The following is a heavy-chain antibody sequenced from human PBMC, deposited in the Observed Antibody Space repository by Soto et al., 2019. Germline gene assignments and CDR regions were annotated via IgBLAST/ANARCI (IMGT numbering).Heavy chain of an antibody. Sequence: SETLSLTCAVYGGSFSGYYWSWIRQPPGKGLEWIGEINHSGSTNYNPSLKSRVTISVDTSKNQFSLKLSSVTAADTAVYYCARGLLPRTYYDILTGYYLRRFDPRGQGTLVTVSS. V-gene: IGHV4-34*01. CDR1: GGSFSGYY. J-gene: IGHJ5*02. CDR3: ARGLLPRTYYDILTGYYLRRFDP. D-gene: IGHD3-9*01. CDR2: INHSGST.